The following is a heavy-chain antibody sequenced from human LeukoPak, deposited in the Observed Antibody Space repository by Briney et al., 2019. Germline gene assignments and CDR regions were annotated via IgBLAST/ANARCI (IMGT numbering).Heavy chain of an antibody. Sequence: GGSLRLSCAASGFTFSSYGMHWVRQAPGKGLEWVAVIWYEGSNEYYTDSVKGRFTIFRDNSKNTLYLQMNSLRAEDTAIYYCARAGDAFDIWGQGTMVTVSS. CDR3: ARAGDAFDI. V-gene: IGHV3-33*01. CDR2: IWYEGSNE. J-gene: IGHJ3*02. CDR1: GFTFSSYG.